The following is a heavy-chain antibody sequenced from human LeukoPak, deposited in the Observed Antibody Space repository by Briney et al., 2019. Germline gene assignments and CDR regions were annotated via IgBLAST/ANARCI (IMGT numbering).Heavy chain of an antibody. Sequence: ASVKVSCKASGYTFTSYGISWVRQAPGQGLEWMGWISAYNGNTNYAQKLQGRVTMTTDTSTSTAYMELRSLRSDDTAVYYCAREKGYCGGDCYSGVSYYYYMDVWGKGTTVTVSS. J-gene: IGHJ6*03. V-gene: IGHV1-18*01. D-gene: IGHD2-21*02. CDR3: AREKGYCGGDCYSGVSYYYYMDV. CDR2: ISAYNGNT. CDR1: GYTFTSYG.